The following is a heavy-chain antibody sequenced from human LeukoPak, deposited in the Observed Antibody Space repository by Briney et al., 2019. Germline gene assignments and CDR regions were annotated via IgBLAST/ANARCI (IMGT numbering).Heavy chain of an antibody. CDR2: IKPNGGDT. V-gene: IGHV1-2*02. Sequence: ASVKVSCKASVYSFSGYYINWVRQAPGQGLEWMGWIKPNGGDTNYPQKFRGRITMTRDTSISTVYMELKSLTSDDTAVYYCARGDEWELAVDFWGQGTLITVSS. D-gene: IGHD1-26*01. CDR1: VYSFSGYY. J-gene: IGHJ4*02. CDR3: ARGDEWELAVDF.